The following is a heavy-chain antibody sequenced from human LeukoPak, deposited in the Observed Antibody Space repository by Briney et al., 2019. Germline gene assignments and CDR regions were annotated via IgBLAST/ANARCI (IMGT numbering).Heavy chain of an antibody. V-gene: IGHV3-7*05. CDR1: GFTFSSHW. D-gene: IGHD3-10*01. Sequence: GGSLRLSCEASGFTFSSHWMSWLRQAPGKGREWVANINQLGSAKYYVVSVKGRFTISRENAKNSLYLQVNSLRAEDTAVYFCARLSVRGDTVDYWGQGTLVTVSS. CDR2: INQLGSAK. CDR3: ARLSVRGDTVDY. J-gene: IGHJ4*02.